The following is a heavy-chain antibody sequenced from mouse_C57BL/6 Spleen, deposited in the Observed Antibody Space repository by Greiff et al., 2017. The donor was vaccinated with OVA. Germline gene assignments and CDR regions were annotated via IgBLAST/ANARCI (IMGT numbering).Heavy chain of an antibody. J-gene: IGHJ1*03. D-gene: IGHD1-1*01. V-gene: IGHV5-9*01. CDR1: GFTFSSYT. Sequence: EVKLVESGGGLVKPGGSLKLSCAASGFTFSSYTMSWVRQTPEKRLEWVATISGGGGNTYYPDSVKGRFTISRDKANNTLYQQLSSLRSEDTALDYCASNYYYGSRIWYLDVWGTGTTVTVSS. CDR3: ASNYYYGSRIWYLDV. CDR2: ISGGGGNT.